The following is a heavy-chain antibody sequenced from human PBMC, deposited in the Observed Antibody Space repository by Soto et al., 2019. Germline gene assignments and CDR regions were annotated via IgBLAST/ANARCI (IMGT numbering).Heavy chain of an antibody. CDR1: GGSMSDGAYS. Sequence: SETLSLTCAVSGGSMSDGAYSWSWIRQPPGKGLEWIGYMYHSGDTYYNPSLESRVTISVDRSKNQFSLRLTSVTAADTAVYFCARLMEFYDVLTGYAETWFDPWGQGTLVTVSS. CDR2: MYHSGDT. D-gene: IGHD3-9*01. V-gene: IGHV4-30-2*01. CDR3: ARLMEFYDVLTGYAETWFDP. J-gene: IGHJ5*02.